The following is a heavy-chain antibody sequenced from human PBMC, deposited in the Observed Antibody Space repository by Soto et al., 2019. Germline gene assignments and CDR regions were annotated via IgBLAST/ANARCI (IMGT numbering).Heavy chain of an antibody. J-gene: IGHJ5*02. CDR2: IYYSGST. CDR1: GGSISSGDYY. CDR3: ARSSGYYPEEDNWFDP. D-gene: IGHD3-22*01. Sequence: SETLSLTCTVSGGSISSGDYYWSWIRQPPGKGLEWIGYIYYSGSTYYNPSLKSRVTISVDTSKNQFSLKLRSVTAADTAVYYCARSSGYYPEEDNWFDPWGQGTLVTVSS. V-gene: IGHV4-30-4*01.